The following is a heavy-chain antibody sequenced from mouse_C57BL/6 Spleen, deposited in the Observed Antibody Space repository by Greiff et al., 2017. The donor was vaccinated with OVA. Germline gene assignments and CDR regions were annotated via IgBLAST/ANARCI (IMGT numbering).Heavy chain of an antibody. V-gene: IGHV1-50*01. CDR3: ARWVVTRGFGY. D-gene: IGHD2-2*01. CDR2: IDPSDSYT. CDR1: GYTFTSYW. J-gene: IGHJ3*01. Sequence: VQLQQPGAELVKPGASVKLSCKASGYTFTSYWMQWVKQRPGQGLEWIGEIDPSDSYTNYNQKFKGKATLTVDTSSSTAYMQLSSLTSEDSAVYYCARWVVTRGFGYWGQGTLVTVSA.